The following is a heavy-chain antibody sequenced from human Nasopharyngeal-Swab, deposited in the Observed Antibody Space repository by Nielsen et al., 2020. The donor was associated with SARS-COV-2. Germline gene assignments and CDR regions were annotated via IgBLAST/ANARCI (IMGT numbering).Heavy chain of an antibody. J-gene: IGHJ5*02. CDR2: MYYSGST. D-gene: IGHD1-26*01. Sequence: SETLSLTCTASGDSISSSSYYWGWIRQPPGKGLEWIWSMYYSGSTYYNASLKSRVTISVDTSKNQFSLKLSSVTAADTAVYYCARQGGGSYYDNWFDPWGQGTLVTVSS. CDR3: ARQGGGSYYDNWFDP. CDR1: GDSISSSSYY. V-gene: IGHV4-39*01.